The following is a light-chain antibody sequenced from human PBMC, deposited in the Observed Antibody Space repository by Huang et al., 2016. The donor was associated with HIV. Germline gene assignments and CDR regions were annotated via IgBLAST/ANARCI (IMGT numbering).Light chain of an antibody. J-gene: IGKJ2*01. CDR2: AAS. CDR3: QQSYTTPDT. V-gene: IGKV1-39*01. CDR1: QSISNY. Sequence: DIQMTQSPSSLSASVGDRVTITCRASQSISNYLNWYQHKPGKAPKVLIYAASRLQSGVPSRFNGSGSGTDCTLTITSLQPEDFASYFCQQSYTTPDTFGQGTKLEIK.